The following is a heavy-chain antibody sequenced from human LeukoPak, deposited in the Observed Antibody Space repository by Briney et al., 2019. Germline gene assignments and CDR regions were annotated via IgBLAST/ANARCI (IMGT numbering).Heavy chain of an antibody. CDR3: ARGKFTKRITMVRGASPYYYMDV. J-gene: IGHJ6*03. CDR2: IIPIFGTA. D-gene: IGHD3-10*01. CDR1: GGTFSSYA. Sequence: GASVKVSCKASGGTFSSYAISWVRQAPGQGLEWVGGIIPIFGTANYAQKFQDRVTITADKSTSTAYMELSSLRSEDTAVYYCARGKFTKRITMVRGASPYYYMDVWGKGTTVTISS. V-gene: IGHV1-69*06.